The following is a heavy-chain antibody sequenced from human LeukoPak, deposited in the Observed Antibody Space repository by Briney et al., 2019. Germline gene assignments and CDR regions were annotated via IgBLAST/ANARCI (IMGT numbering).Heavy chain of an antibody. D-gene: IGHD1-14*01. CDR1: GFTFSTYA. J-gene: IGHJ4*02. CDR3: AKASTVLKPIDS. Sequence: GGSLRLSCAASGFTFSTYAMNWVRQAPGKGLEWVSAISPIGSRTYYADSVKGRFTISRDNSKNTLYLQMDSLRAGDTAIYYCAKASTVLKPIDSWGQGTLVTVSS. V-gene: IGHV3-23*01. CDR2: ISPIGSRT.